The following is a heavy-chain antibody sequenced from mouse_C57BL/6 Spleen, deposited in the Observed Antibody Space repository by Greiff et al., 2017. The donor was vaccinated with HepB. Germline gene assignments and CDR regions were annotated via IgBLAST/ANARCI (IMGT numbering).Heavy chain of an antibody. D-gene: IGHD2-3*01. V-gene: IGHV1-72*01. Sequence: QVQLKQPGAELVKPGASVKLSCKASGYTFTSYCMHWVKQRPGRGLEWIGRIDPNSGGTKYNEKFKSKATLTVDKPSSTAYMQLSSLTSEDSAVYYCARCYDGYFDVWGTGTTVTVSS. CDR3: ARCYDGYFDV. J-gene: IGHJ1*03. CDR2: IDPNSGGT. CDR1: GYTFTSYC.